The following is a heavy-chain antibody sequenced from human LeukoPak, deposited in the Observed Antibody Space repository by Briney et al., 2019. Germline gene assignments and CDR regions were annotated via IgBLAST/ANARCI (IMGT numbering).Heavy chain of an antibody. V-gene: IGHV4-39*01. CDR3: ARRPLYSSGWTRGPFDY. J-gene: IGHJ4*02. D-gene: IGHD6-19*01. Sequence: SETLSLTCTVSGGSNSSSSYYWGWIRQPPGKGLEWIGSIYYSGSTYYNPSLKSRVTISVDTSKNQFSLKLSSVTAADTAVYYCARRPLYSSGWTRGPFDYWGQGTLVTVSS. CDR1: GGSNSSSSYY. CDR2: IYYSGST.